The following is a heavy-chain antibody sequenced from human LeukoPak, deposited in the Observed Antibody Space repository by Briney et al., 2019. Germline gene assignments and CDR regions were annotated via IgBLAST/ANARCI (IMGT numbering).Heavy chain of an antibody. CDR3: ANVRGVILGWFDP. J-gene: IGHJ5*02. CDR1: GFTFSSYS. Sequence: GGSLRLSCAASGFTFSSYSMNWVRQAPGKGLEWVSSISSSSSYIYYADSVKGRFTISRDNAKNSLYLQMNSLRAEDTAVYYCANVRGVILGWFDPWGQGTLVTVSS. D-gene: IGHD3-10*02. CDR2: ISSSSSYI. V-gene: IGHV3-21*01.